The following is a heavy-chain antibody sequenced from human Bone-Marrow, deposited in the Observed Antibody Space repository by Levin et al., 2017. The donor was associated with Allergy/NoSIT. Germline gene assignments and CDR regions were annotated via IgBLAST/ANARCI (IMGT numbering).Heavy chain of an antibody. J-gene: IGHJ3*02. CDR1: GYTFTSYY. V-gene: IGHV1-46*01. CDR2: INPSGGST. Sequence: GESLKISCKASGYTFTSYYMHWVRQAPGQGLEWMGIINPSGGSTSYAQKFQGRVTMTRDTSTSTVYMELSSLRSEDTAVYYCARDPAQGSAFDIWGQGTMVTVSS. D-gene: IGHD2-2*01. CDR3: ARDPAQGSAFDI.